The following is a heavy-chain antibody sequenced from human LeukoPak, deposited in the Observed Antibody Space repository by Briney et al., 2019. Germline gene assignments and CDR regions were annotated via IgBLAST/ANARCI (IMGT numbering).Heavy chain of an antibody. CDR3: SLDPDWDGPFGDAFDI. Sequence: PGGSLRLSCEVSGFTLSSYTMNWVRQAPGKGLEWVSSISSSSSYIYYADSVKGRFTISRDNAKNSLYLQMNSLRAEDTAVYYCSLDPDWDGPFGDAFDIWGQGTMVTVPS. D-gene: IGHD3-10*01. CDR2: ISSSSSYI. V-gene: IGHV3-21*01. J-gene: IGHJ3*02. CDR1: GFTLSSYT.